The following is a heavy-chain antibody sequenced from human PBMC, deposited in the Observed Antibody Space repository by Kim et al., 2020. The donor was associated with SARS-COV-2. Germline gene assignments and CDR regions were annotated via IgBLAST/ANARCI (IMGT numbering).Heavy chain of an antibody. Sequence: GGSLRLSCAASGFTFSVYGMHWVRQAPGKGLEWVAVIRPDGSHKYYADSVKGRFTISRDNSKNMVYLQMNSLRAEDTAVYYCANFESWGHGTLVTVSS. J-gene: IGHJ4*01. V-gene: IGHV3-33*06. CDR2: IRPDGSHK. CDR3: ANFES. CDR1: GFTFSVYG.